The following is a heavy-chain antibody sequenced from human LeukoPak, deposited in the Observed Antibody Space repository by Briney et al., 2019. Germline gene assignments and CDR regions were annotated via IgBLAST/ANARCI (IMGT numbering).Heavy chain of an antibody. D-gene: IGHD5-24*01. V-gene: IGHV3-33*06. J-gene: IGHJ4*02. Sequence: GGSLRLSCAASGFTFSNYWMSWVRQAPGKGLEWLATIWFDGTRIYYADSVKGRLTISRDNSKNTLYLLMDTLRAEDTAVYYCAKQSGAMANFDHWGQGTLVTVSS. CDR3: AKQSGAMANFDH. CDR1: GFTFSNYW. CDR2: IWFDGTRI.